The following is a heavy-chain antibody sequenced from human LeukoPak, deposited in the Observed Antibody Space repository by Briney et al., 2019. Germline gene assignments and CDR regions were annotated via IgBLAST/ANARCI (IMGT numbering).Heavy chain of an antibody. CDR1: GFTLSSYE. D-gene: IGHD5-18*01. V-gene: IGHV3-48*03. CDR3: ARDQDGYSYGSDYYYGMDV. CDR2: CSSSGSTI. J-gene: IGHJ6*02. Sequence: GSLRPSCAASGFTLSSYEINWVRQAPGQGLEGVSYCSSSGSTIHFADPVKGRFTISRDNAKNSLYLQMNSLRAEDTAVYYCARDQDGYSYGSDYYYGMDVWGQGTTVTVSS.